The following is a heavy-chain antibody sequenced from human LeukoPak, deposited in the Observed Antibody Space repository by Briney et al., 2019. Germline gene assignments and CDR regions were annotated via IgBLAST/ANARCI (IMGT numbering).Heavy chain of an antibody. D-gene: IGHD3-22*01. CDR1: GFTFNSYA. CDR3: ARYRVVLITNKSLYFDS. Sequence: PGGSLRLSCAASGFTFNSYAMSWVRQAPGKGLEWVSIISGSGDSTYYADSVRGRFSISRDNSKNTLYLQMNSLRAEDTAVYYCARYRVVLITNKSLYFDSWGQGTLVTVSS. J-gene: IGHJ4*02. V-gene: IGHV3-23*01. CDR2: ISGSGDST.